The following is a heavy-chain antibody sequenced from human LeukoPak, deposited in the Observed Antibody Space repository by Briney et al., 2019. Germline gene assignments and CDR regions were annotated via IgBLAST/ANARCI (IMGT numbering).Heavy chain of an antibody. J-gene: IGHJ4*02. CDR1: GFTFSSYA. CDR3: ARAPKRWLQFGTRYYFDY. Sequence: QPGGSLRLSCAASGFTFSSYAMHWVRQAPGKGLEWVAVISYDGSNKYYADSVKGRFTISRDNSKNTLYLQMNSLRAEDTAVYYCARAPKRWLQFGTRYYFDYWGQGTLVTVSS. CDR2: ISYDGSNK. V-gene: IGHV3-30*14. D-gene: IGHD5-24*01.